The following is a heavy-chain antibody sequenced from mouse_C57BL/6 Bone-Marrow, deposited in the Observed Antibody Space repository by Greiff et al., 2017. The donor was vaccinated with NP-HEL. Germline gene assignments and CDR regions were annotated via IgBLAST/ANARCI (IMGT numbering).Heavy chain of an antibody. CDR2: IDPNSGGT. Sequence: LKESGADLVKPGASVKLSCKASGYTFTSYWMHWVKQRPGRGLEWIGRIDPNSGGTKFNEKFKTKATLTVDKPSSTAYMQLSSLTSEDSAVYYCARYYYGSRGWYFDVWGTGTTVTVSS. J-gene: IGHJ1*03. CDR3: ARYYYGSRGWYFDV. V-gene: IGHV1-72*01. CDR1: GYTFTSYW. D-gene: IGHD1-1*01.